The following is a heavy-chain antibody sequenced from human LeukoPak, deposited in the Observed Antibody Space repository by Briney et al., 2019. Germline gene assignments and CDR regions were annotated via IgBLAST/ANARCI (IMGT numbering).Heavy chain of an antibody. D-gene: IGHD6-25*01. CDR1: GYSISTGYY. J-gene: IGHJ4*02. V-gene: IGHV4-38-2*02. Sequence: PSETLSLTCTVSGYSISTGYYWDWIRQPPGRGLEWIGTFYHGGSTYYNPSLKSRVTISVDTSKNQFSLKLSSVTAADTAVYYCASLIESGPGHDYWGQGTLVTVSS. CDR3: ASLIESGPGHDY. CDR2: FYHGGST.